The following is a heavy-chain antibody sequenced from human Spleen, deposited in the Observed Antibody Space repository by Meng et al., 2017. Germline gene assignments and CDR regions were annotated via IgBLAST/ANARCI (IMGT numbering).Heavy chain of an antibody. Sequence: SETLSLTCTVSGGSISSTSHFWGWIRQPPGKGLEWIGSIYYSGSTYYNPSLKSRVTISVDTSTNQFSLKLSSVTAADTAVYYCARAYYGDLGAFDIWGQGTMVTVSS. CDR3: ARAYYGDLGAFDI. J-gene: IGHJ3*02. CDR1: GGSISSTSHF. D-gene: IGHD4-17*01. CDR2: IYYSGST. V-gene: IGHV4-39*07.